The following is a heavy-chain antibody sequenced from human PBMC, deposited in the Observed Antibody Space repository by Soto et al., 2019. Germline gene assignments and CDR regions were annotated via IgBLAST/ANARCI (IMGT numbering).Heavy chain of an antibody. Sequence: PGESLKISCRTSGYKFTSSWIAWVRQKPGKGLEWMGIIFPSDSDTRYSPSFQGQVTISADRSTSTVFLQWAGLKASDTAVYFCARKDKSGYFNWFDPWGQGTLVTVSS. J-gene: IGHJ5*02. CDR1: GYKFTSSW. V-gene: IGHV5-51*01. CDR3: ARKDKSGYFNWFDP. D-gene: IGHD3-22*01. CDR2: IFPSDSDT.